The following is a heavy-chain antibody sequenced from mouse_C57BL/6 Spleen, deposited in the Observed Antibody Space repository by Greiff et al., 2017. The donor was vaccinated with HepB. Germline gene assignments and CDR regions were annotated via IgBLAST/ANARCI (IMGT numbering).Heavy chain of an antibody. CDR3: ARRAQATY. CDR2: ISSGSSNI. Sequence: EVKLMESGGGLVKPGGSLKLSCAASGFTFSDYGMHWVRQAPEKGLEWVAYISSGSSNIYYADTVKGRFTISRDNAKNTLFLQMTSLRSEDTAMYYCARRAQATYWGQGTLVTVSA. V-gene: IGHV5-17*01. J-gene: IGHJ3*01. D-gene: IGHD3-2*02. CDR1: GFTFSDYG.